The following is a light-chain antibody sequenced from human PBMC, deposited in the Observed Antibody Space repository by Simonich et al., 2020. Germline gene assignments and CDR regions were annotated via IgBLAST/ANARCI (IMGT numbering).Light chain of an antibody. V-gene: IGLV2-14*03. CDR1: SSDVGGYNY. CDR2: DVS. Sequence: QSALTQPASVSGSPGQSITISCTGTSSDVGGYNYVSWYQQHPGKAPKLMIYDVSNRPSGVSNRFSGSNSSNTASLTISGLQAEDEADYYCSSYTSSSTWVFGGGTNLTVL. CDR3: SSYTSSSTWV. J-gene: IGLJ3*02.